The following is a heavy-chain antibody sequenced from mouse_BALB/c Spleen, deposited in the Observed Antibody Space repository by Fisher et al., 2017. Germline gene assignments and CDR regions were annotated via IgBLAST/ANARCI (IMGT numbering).Heavy chain of an antibody. V-gene: IGHV1-42*01. J-gene: IGHJ4*01. CDR3: ARSISYYAMDY. Sequence: KFKGKATLTVDKSSSTAYMQLKSLTSEDSAVYYCARSISYYAMDYWGQGTSVTVSS.